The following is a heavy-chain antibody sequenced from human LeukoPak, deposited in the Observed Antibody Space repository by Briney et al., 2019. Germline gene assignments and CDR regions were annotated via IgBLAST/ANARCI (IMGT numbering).Heavy chain of an antibody. Sequence: ASVKVSCKASGYTFTSYAMHWVRQAPGQRLEWMGWINAGNGNTKYSQKFQGRVTITRDTSASTAYMELSSLRSEDTAVYYCARVSSLRYGDYGGGYWGQGTLVTVSS. CDR3: ARVSSLRYGDYGGGY. J-gene: IGHJ4*02. D-gene: IGHD4-17*01. CDR2: INAGNGNT. V-gene: IGHV1-3*01. CDR1: GYTFTSYA.